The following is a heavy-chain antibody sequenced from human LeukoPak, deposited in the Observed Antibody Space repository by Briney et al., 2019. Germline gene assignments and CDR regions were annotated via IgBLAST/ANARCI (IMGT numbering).Heavy chain of an antibody. CDR2: IYSTGNT. Sequence: SETLSLMCTVSGGSISNYYWNWIRQPPGKGLEWIGYIYSTGNTNYNPSLKSRVTISADTSNNQFSLRLNFVTAADTAVYYCATGYNYGSPLHYWGQGTLVAVSS. D-gene: IGHD5-18*01. CDR1: GGSISNYY. V-gene: IGHV4-59*01. CDR3: ATGYNYGSPLHY. J-gene: IGHJ4*02.